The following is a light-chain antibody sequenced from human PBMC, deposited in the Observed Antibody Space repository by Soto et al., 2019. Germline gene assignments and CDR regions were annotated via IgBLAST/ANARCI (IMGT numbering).Light chain of an antibody. J-gene: IGKJ2*01. Sequence: DIQMTQSPSSLSASVGDRVTITCRASQGIRNALGWYQQKPGKAPKRLIYAASSLESGVPSRFSGSGSGTEFTLTIISLQPEDFATYYCLQHNIFPYTFGQGTKLDIK. CDR2: AAS. V-gene: IGKV1-17*01. CDR3: LQHNIFPYT. CDR1: QGIRNA.